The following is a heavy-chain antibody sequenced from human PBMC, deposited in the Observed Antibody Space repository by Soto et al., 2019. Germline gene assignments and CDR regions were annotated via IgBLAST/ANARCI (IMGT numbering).Heavy chain of an antibody. CDR1: GFTFSSYA. J-gene: IGHJ6*04. Sequence: GGSLRLSCVGSGFTFSSYAMSWVRQAPGKGLEWVSAISGSGDSTYYADSVKGRFTISRDNSKNTLYLQMNRLRVEDTALYYWAKDTLVRRVTNSCYYGMDVWDKGTRGAV. CDR2: ISGSGDST. D-gene: IGHD2-8*02. V-gene: IGHV3-23*01. CDR3: AKDTLVRRVTNSCYYGMDV.